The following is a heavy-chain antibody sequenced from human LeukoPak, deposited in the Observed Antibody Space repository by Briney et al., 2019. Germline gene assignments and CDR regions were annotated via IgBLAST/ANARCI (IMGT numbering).Heavy chain of an antibody. V-gene: IGHV4-39*02. Sequence: PSETLSLTCTVSNGSMTSDSYYWAWVRQPPGKGLEWIGTIFYSGKTCYSASLKSRVTVSLDTSKKNFSLRLGSVTAADTAVYYCARLWIVATWFDAWGQGALVTVSS. D-gene: IGHD2-2*03. CDR3: ARLWIVATWFDA. CDR2: IFYSGKT. J-gene: IGHJ5*02. CDR1: NGSMTSDSYY.